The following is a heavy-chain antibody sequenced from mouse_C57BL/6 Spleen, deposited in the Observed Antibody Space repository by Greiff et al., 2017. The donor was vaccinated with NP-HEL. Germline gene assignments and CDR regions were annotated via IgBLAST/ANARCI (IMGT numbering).Heavy chain of an antibody. Sequence: QVQLQQPGAELVKPGASVKLSCKASGYTFTSYWMHWVKQRPGQGLEWIGMIHPNSGSTNYNEKFTSKATLTVDKSSSTAYMQLSSLTSEDSAVYYCAGNYGSSYGYFDVWGTGTTVTVSS. D-gene: IGHD1-1*01. CDR1: GYTFTSYW. J-gene: IGHJ1*03. V-gene: IGHV1-64*01. CDR3: AGNYGSSYGYFDV. CDR2: IHPNSGST.